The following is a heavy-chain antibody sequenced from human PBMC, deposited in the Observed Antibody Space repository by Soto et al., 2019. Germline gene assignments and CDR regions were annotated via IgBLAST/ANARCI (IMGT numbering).Heavy chain of an antibody. J-gene: IGHJ5*02. Sequence: EVQLVESGGGLVKPGGSLRLSCAASGFTFSSYSMNWVRQAPGKGLEWVSSISSSSSYIYYADSVKGRFTISRDNAKNSLYLQMNSLRAEDTAVYYCARGPFGGVIVTPQPLATTWFDPWGQGTLVTVSS. V-gene: IGHV3-21*01. CDR2: ISSSSSYI. CDR1: GFTFSSYS. D-gene: IGHD3-16*02. CDR3: ARGPFGGVIVTPQPLATTWFDP.